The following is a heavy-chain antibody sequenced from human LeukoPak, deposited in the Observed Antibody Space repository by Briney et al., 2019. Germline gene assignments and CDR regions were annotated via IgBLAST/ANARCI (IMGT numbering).Heavy chain of an antibody. CDR2: ISSSGST. J-gene: IGHJ5*02. CDR3: AREKIGYYDGSGRGWFDP. V-gene: IGHV4-61*02. CDR1: GDSISSGDYY. Sequence: SETLSLTCTVSGDSISSGDYYWSWIRQPAGKGLEWIGRISSSGSTNYNPSLKSRVTISGDTSKKQFSLKLSSVTAADTAVYYCAREKIGYYDGSGRGWFDPWGQGTLVTVSS. D-gene: IGHD3-22*01.